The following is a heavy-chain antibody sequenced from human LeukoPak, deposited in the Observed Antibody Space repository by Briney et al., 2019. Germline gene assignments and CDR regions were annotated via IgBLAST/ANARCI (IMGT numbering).Heavy chain of an antibody. CDR3: ASRPAGSTCYGVFDY. Sequence: SETLSLTCTVSGGPIDRHYWSWIRQPPGKGLEWMGYVFYPGSTNYNDSLKSRGTMSLHTSRDQFSLRLTSVTAADTAIYYCASRPAGSTCYGVFDYGSQGTLVTVSA. CDR1: GGPIDRHY. D-gene: IGHD6-13*01. J-gene: IGHJ4*02. CDR2: VFYPGST. V-gene: IGHV4-59*11.